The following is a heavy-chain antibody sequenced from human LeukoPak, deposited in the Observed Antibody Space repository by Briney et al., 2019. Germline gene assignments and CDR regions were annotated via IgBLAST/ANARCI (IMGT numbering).Heavy chain of an antibody. V-gene: IGHV3-23*01. CDR1: GFTFSSYA. CDR2: ISGSGGST. D-gene: IGHD3-22*01. Sequence: GGSLRLSCAASGFTFSSYAMSWVRQAPGKGLEWVSAISGSGGSTYYADSVKGRFTISRDNSKNTLYLQMNSLRAEDTAVYYCAKATDYYDSSGMGAFDIWGQGTMVTVSS. CDR3: AKATDYYDSSGMGAFDI. J-gene: IGHJ3*02.